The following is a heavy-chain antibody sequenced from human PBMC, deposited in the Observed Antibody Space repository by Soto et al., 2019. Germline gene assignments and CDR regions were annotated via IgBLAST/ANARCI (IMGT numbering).Heavy chain of an antibody. Sequence: PGESLKISCKGSGYSFTSYWISWVRQMPGKGLEWMGRIDPSDSYTNYSPSFQGHVTISADKSISTAYLQWSSLKASDTAMYYCASRTGYYDSSGYSDYWGQGTLVTVSS. V-gene: IGHV5-10-1*01. CDR3: ASRTGYYDSSGYSDY. CDR2: IDPSDSYT. J-gene: IGHJ4*02. CDR1: GYSFTSYW. D-gene: IGHD3-22*01.